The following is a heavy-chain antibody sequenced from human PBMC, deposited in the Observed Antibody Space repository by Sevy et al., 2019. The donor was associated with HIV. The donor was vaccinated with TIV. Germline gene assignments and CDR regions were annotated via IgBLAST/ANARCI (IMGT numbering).Heavy chain of an antibody. D-gene: IGHD6-13*01. J-gene: IGHJ6*02. CDR3: ARTEPGIAAYGMDV. CDR1: GYTFTSYD. Sequence: ASVKVSCKASGYTFTSYDINWVRQATGQGLEWMGWMNPNSGNTGYAQKFQGRVTMTRNTSISTAYMELSSLRSEATAVYYCARTEPGIAAYGMDVWGQGTTVTVSS. CDR2: MNPNSGNT. V-gene: IGHV1-8*01.